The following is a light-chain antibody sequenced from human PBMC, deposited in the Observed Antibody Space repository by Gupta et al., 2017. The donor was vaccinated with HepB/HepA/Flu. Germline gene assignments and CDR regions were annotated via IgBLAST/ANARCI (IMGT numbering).Light chain of an antibody. CDR2: GAS. Sequence: EIVMTQSPATLSVSPGETATLSCRASQNIRIHLAWYQQIPGQPPRLLIYGASTRASGIPARFSDDGSGTDFTLTISSRQSEDSAVYYCQQYDDWTPLSFGGGTKVAIK. CDR3: QQYDDWTPLS. V-gene: IGKV3-15*01. CDR1: QNIRIH. J-gene: IGKJ4*01.